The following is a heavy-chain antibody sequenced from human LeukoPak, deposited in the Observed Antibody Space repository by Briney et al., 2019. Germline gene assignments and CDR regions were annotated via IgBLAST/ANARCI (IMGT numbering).Heavy chain of an antibody. CDR1: GGSITSSEYY. V-gene: IGHV4-39*01. CDR2: LYYSGIT. J-gene: IGHJ6*03. CDR3: ARQGIPAGLYYYYYYFDV. D-gene: IGHD6-13*01. Sequence: SETLSLTCTLSGGSITSSEYYWGWIRQPPGKGLEWIGSLYYSGITYHNPSLKSRVTISEDTSKNQFSLKLSSVPAADTAVYYCARQGIPAGLYYYYYYFDVWGKGTTVTVSS.